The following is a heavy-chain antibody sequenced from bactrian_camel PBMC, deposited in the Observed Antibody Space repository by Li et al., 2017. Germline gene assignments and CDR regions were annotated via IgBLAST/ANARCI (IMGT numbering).Heavy chain of an antibody. CDR1: ELTFANYD. V-gene: IGHV3S28*01. J-gene: IGHJ4*01. D-gene: IGHD7*01. Sequence: ESGGGSVQAGGSLRLSCATSELTFANYDMSWVRQSPGKGLEWVSAINTGGETTYYTDSVKGRFTLFKDNANHTLYLQMNSLKPEDTAMYYCVADPAPCTGSLIMEWEYNYMGQGTQVTVS. CDR3: VADPAPCTGSLIMEWEYNY. CDR2: INTGGETT.